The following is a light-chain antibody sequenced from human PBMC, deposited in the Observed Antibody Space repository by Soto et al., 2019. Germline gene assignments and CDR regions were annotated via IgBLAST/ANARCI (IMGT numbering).Light chain of an antibody. V-gene: IGKV3-20*01. J-gene: IGKJ1*01. CDR3: QQYGSSPRT. CDR2: GAS. CDR1: QSIPNSY. Sequence: EIGFTQSPGTLSLSPAERSTLSCRTSQSIPNSYVAWYQQKPGQAPRLLIYGASSRTTGIPDRFSGSGSGTDFNLTISRLEPEDFAVYHCQQYGSSPRTFGQGNKVDIK.